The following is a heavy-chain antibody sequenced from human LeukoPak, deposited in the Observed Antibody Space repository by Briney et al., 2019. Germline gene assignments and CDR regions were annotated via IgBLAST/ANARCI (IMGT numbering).Heavy chain of an antibody. CDR3: ARGSLPISTVVTPYYYYGMDV. Sequence: GGSLRLSCAASGFTFSSYAMSWVRQAPGKGLEYVSAISSNGGSTYYANSVKGRFTISRDNSKNTLYLQMGSLRAEDMAVYYCARGSLPISTVVTPYYYYGMDVWGQGTTVTVSS. CDR2: ISSNGGST. J-gene: IGHJ6*02. V-gene: IGHV3-64*01. CDR1: GFTFSSYA. D-gene: IGHD4-23*01.